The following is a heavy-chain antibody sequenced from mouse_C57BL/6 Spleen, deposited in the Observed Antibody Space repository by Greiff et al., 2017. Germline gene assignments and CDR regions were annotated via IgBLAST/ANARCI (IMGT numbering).Heavy chain of an antibody. V-gene: IGHV5-9-1*02. Sequence: EVMLVESGEGLVKPGGSLKLSCAASGFTFSSYAMSWVRQTPEKRLEWVAYISSGGGYIYYADTVKGRFTISRDNARNTLYLQMSSLKSEDTAMYYGTRDRPFITREYYYAMDYWGQGTSVTVSS. J-gene: IGHJ4*01. D-gene: IGHD1-1*01. CDR3: TRDRPFITREYYYAMDY. CDR1: GFTFSSYA. CDR2: ISSGGGYI.